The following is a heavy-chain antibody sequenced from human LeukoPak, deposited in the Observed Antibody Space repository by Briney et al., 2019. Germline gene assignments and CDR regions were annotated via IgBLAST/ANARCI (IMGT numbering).Heavy chain of an antibody. Sequence: PGRSLRLSCAASGFTFSSYGMHWVRQAPGKGLEWVAVIWYDGSNKYYADSVKGRFTISRDNSKNTLYLQVNSLRAEDTAVYYCARDRGSNDPIDYWGQGTLVTVSS. J-gene: IGHJ4*02. CDR1: GFTFSSYG. CDR2: IWYDGSNK. CDR3: ARDRGSNDPIDY. D-gene: IGHD2-15*01. V-gene: IGHV3-33*01.